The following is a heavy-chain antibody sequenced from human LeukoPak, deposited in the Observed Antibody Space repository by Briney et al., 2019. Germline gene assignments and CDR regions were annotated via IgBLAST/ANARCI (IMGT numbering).Heavy chain of an antibody. CDR3: ASFRTGTTYWKFGY. V-gene: IGHV1-69*02. D-gene: IGHD1-1*01. J-gene: IGHJ4*02. CDR2: IIPILGIA. Sequence: SVTVSCKASGGTFSSYTISWVRQAPGQGLEWMGRIIPILGIANYAQKFQGRVTITADKSTSTAYMELSSLRSEDTAVYYCASFRTGTTYWKFGYWGQGTLVTVSS. CDR1: GGTFSSYT.